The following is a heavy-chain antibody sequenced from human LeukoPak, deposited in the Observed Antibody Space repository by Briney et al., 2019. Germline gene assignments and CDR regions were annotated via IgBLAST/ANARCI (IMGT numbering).Heavy chain of an antibody. J-gene: IGHJ5*02. CDR2: ISSSSSYI. CDR3: ARSPTLYNWFDP. CDR1: GFTFSNYS. V-gene: IGHV3-21*01. Sequence: GGSLRLSCAASGFTFSNYSMNWVRQAPGKGLEWVSSISSSSSYIYYADSVKGRFTISRDNAKNSLYLQMNSLRAEDTAVYYCARSPTLYNWFDPWGQGTLVTVSS.